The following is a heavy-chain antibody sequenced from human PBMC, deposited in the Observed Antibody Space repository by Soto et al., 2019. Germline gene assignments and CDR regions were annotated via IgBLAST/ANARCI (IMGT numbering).Heavy chain of an antibody. J-gene: IGHJ4*02. V-gene: IGHV1-69*13. Sequence: SVKVSCKASGGTFSSYAISWVRQAPGQGLEWMGGIIPIFGTANYAQKFQGRVTITADESTSTAYMELSSLRSEDTAVYYCATNRGSGYSTSWPDWGQGTLVTVSS. D-gene: IGHD6-13*01. CDR1: GGTFSSYA. CDR2: IIPIFGTA. CDR3: ATNRGSGYSTSWPD.